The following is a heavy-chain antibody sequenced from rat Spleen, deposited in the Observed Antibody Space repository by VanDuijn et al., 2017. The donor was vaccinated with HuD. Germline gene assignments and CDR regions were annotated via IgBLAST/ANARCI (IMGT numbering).Heavy chain of an antibody. CDR1: GFTFSNHG. V-gene: IGHV5-29*01. CDR3: AVAGYGY. J-gene: IGHJ2*01. Sequence: EVQLVESGGGLVQPGRSLKLSCAASGFTFSNHGMAWVRQAPGKGLEWVSSISNDGGTTYYPDSVKGRFTISRDNAENTVYLQMNSLRSEDTATYYCAVAGYGYWGHGVMVTVSS. CDR2: ISNDGGTT. D-gene: IGHD1-7*01.